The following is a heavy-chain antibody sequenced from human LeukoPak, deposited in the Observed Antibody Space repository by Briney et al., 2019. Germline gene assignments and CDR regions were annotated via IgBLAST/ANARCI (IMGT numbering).Heavy chain of an antibody. D-gene: IGHD6-13*01. CDR1: GGSISSYY. J-gene: IGHJ4*02. Sequence: SETLSLTCTVSGGSISSYYWSWIRQPAGKGLEWIGRIYTSGSTNYNPSLKSRVAMSVDTSKNQFSLELSSVTAADTAVYYCAGGDSAAGTDYWGQGTLVTVSS. CDR3: AGGDSAAGTDY. V-gene: IGHV4-4*07. CDR2: IYTSGST.